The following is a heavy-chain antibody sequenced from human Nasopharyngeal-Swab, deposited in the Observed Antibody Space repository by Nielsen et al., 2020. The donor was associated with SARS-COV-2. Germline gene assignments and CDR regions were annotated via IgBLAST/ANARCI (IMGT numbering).Heavy chain of an antibody. J-gene: IGHJ6*02. V-gene: IGHV3-23*01. D-gene: IGHD5-18*01. CDR2: ISSSGDNT. CDR1: GFTFSSYA. CDR3: ARDQGYKTYYYYYGMDV. Sequence: GGSLRLSCAASGFTFSSYAMTWVRQAPGKGLEWVSVISSSGDNTYYVGAVKGRFTISRDNAKNSLYLQMNSLRAEDTAVYYCARDQGYKTYYYYYGMDVWGQGTTVTVSS.